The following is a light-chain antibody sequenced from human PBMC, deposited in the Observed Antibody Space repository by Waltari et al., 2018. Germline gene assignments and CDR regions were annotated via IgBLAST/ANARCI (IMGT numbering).Light chain of an antibody. CDR3: IQARQTPWT. CDR2: LVS. J-gene: IGKJ1*01. Sequence: DIVMTQSPLSLSVTPGEPASISCRSSQSLLHSSGNTFLDWYLQKPGQSPQLLIYLVSNRASGVPDRFSGSGSGTDFTLKISRVEAEYVGVYFCIQARQTPWTFGQGTKVEIK. V-gene: IGKV2-28*01. CDR1: QSLLHSSGNTF.